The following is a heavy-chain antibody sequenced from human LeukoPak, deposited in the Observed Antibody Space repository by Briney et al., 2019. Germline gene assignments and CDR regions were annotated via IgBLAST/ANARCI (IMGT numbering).Heavy chain of an antibody. CDR2: INAGNGNT. V-gene: IGHV1-3*01. CDR1: GYTFTSYA. CDR3: ARAPIAVAGTGDY. Sequence: ASVKVSCKASGYTFTSYAMHWVRQAPGQRLEWMGWINAGNGNTKYSQKFQGRVTITRDTSASTAYMELSSLRSEDTAVYYCARAPIAVAGTGDYWGQGTLVTVSS. D-gene: IGHD6-19*01. J-gene: IGHJ4*02.